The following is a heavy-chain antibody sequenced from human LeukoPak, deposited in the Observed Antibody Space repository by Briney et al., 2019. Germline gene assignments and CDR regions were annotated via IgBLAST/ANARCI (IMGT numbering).Heavy chain of an antibody. V-gene: IGHV1-2*02. CDR2: INLNSGGT. CDR3: ARAYSSRGNY. CDR1: GYTFTGYY. Sequence: ASVKVSCKASGYTFTGYYMHWVRQAPGQGLEWMGWINLNSGGTNYAQKFQGRVTITRDTSISTAYMELSRLRSDDRAVYYCARAYSSRGNYWGRGTLVSVSS. J-gene: IGHJ4*02. D-gene: IGHD6-13*01.